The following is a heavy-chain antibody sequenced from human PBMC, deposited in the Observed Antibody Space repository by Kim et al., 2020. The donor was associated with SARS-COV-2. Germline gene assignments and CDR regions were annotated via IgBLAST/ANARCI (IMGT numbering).Heavy chain of an antibody. J-gene: IGHJ6*02. Sequence: GESLKISCKDSGDTFTTYWLGWVRQMPGKGLEWMGIIFPGDSDTKYSPSFQGQVTISADKSISTAYLQWRSLKASDSAIYYCVRRLGLSHYYGLDVWGQGTTVIVSS. D-gene: IGHD3-16*01. V-gene: IGHV5-51*01. CDR2: IFPGDSDT. CDR1: GDTFTTYW. CDR3: VRRLGLSHYYGLDV.